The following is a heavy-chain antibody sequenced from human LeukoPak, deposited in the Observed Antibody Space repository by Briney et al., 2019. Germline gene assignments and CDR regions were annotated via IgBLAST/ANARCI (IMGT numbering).Heavy chain of an antibody. D-gene: IGHD3-16*02. CDR2: ISWNSGSI. J-gene: IGHJ6*03. CDR3: AKDYGDPMITFGGVIKTNYYMDV. CDR1: GFTFDDYA. V-gene: IGHV3-9*01. Sequence: GGSLRLSCAASGFTFDDYAMHWVRQAPGKGLEWVSGISWNSGSIGYADSVKGRFTISRDNAKNSLYLQMNSLRAEDTAVYYCAKDYGDPMITFGGVIKTNYYMDVWGKGTTVTISS.